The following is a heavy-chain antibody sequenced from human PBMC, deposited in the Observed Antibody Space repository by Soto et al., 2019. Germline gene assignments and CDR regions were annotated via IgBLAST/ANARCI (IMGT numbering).Heavy chain of an antibody. CDR1: GGTFSSYA. CDR3: ARRGAIFGVVINYYYGMDV. D-gene: IGHD3-3*01. V-gene: IGHV1-69*13. CDR2: IIPIFGTA. Sequence: SVKVSCKASGGTFSSYAISWVRQAPGQGLDWMGGIIPIFGTANYAQKFQGRVTITADESTSTAYMELSSLRSEDTAVYYCARRGAIFGVVINYYYGMDVWGQGTTVTVSS. J-gene: IGHJ6*02.